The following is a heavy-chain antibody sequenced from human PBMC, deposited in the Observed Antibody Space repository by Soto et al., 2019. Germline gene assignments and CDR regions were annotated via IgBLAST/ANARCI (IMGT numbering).Heavy chain of an antibody. V-gene: IGHV4-34*01. J-gene: IGHJ4*02. CDR3: VRGGLSGSSWYYFGF. D-gene: IGHD6-13*01. Sequence: QVQLHQWGAGLLKPSETLSLTCAVSGGSFSGYFWGWIRQPPGKGLEWIGEVNYGGSTNYTPSLKSRLTMALDTYNNQVSLRLASVTAADTAVYFCVRGGLSGSSWYYFGFWGQGSLVAVSS. CDR1: GGSFSGYF. CDR2: VNYGGST.